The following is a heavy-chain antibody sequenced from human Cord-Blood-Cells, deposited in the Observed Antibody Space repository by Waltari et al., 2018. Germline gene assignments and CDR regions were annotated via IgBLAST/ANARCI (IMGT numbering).Heavy chain of an antibody. V-gene: IGHV5-51*01. CDR2: IYPGDSDT. D-gene: IGHD3-16*01. CDR3: ARGGSYYYYGMDV. J-gene: IGHJ6*02. CDR1: GYSFTSYW. Sequence: VQLVQSGAAVKKPGESLKISCKGSGYSFTSYWTGWVGQLPGKGLEWLVIIYPGDSDTRYSPSFQGRVTISADKSISTAYLQWSSLKASDTAMYYCARGGSYYYYGMDVWGQGTTVTVSS.